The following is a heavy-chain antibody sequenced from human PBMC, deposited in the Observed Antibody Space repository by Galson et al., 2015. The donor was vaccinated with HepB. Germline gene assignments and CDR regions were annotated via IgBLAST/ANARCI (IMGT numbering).Heavy chain of an antibody. CDR3: ANSSAWLFDS. Sequence: SLRLSCAASGFTFGSYAMSWVRQAPGKGLEWVSAISASGDATYYADSVKGRLTISRDNSKKTLFLQMNRLRAEDTAVYNCANSSAWLFDSWGQGTLVTVSS. J-gene: IGHJ4*02. CDR2: ISASGDAT. D-gene: IGHD6-19*01. V-gene: IGHV3-23*01. CDR1: GFTFGSYA.